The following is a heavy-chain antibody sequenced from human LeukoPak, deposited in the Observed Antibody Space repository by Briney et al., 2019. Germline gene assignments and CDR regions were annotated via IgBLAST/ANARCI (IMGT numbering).Heavy chain of an antibody. CDR2: IGGSYST. D-gene: IGHD6-13*01. CDR1: GFTFSSYA. Sequence: PGGSLRLSCAASGFTFSSYAMSWVRQAPGKGLEWVSTIGGSYSTYYADAVKGRFTISRDNSKNTLYVQMNSLRAEDTAVYYCAKRIAAAGSQYFDYWGQGILVAVSS. J-gene: IGHJ4*02. V-gene: IGHV3-23*01. CDR3: AKRIAAAGSQYFDY.